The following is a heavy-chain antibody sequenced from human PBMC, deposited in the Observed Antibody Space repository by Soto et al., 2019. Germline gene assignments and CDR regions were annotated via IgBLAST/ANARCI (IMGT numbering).Heavy chain of an antibody. Sequence: QVQLVQSGAEVKKPGSSVKVSCKASGGTFSSYTISWVRQAPGQGLEWMGRIIPILGIANYAQKFQGRVMITADKSTRTAYMELGSLRSEDTAVYYCVSGGIRDIVVVPAALYYYYYYMDVWGKGTTVTVSS. V-gene: IGHV1-69*02. J-gene: IGHJ6*03. D-gene: IGHD2-2*01. CDR2: IIPILGIA. CDR3: VSGGIRDIVVVPAALYYYYYYMDV. CDR1: GGTFSSYT.